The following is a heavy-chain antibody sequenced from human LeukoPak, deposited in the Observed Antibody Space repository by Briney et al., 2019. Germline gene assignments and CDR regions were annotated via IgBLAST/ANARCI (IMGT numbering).Heavy chain of an antibody. CDR1: GITLSNYG. CDR3: AKRGVVIRVILVGFHKEAYYFDS. Sequence: GGSLRLSCAVSGITLSNYGMSWVRQAPGKGLEWVAGISGSGGSTNYADSVKGRFTISRDNPKNTLFLQMNSLRAEDTAVYFCAKRGVVIRVILVGFHKEAYYFDSWGQGALVTVSS. V-gene: IGHV3-23*01. CDR2: ISGSGGST. J-gene: IGHJ4*02. D-gene: IGHD3-22*01.